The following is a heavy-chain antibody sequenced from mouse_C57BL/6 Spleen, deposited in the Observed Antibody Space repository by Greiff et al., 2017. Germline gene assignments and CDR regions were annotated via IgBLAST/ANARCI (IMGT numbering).Heavy chain of an antibody. D-gene: IGHD1-1*01. Sequence: SGPELVKPGASVTLSCKASGYSFTGYYMNWVKQSPERSLEWSGEFNPSTGGTTYNQKFKTKATLTVDKSSSTAYMQLMSLTSEDSAVYYCARTATVVDFDFWGTGTTLTVSS. CDR2: FNPSTGGT. V-gene: IGHV1-42*01. CDR3: ARTATVVDFDF. J-gene: IGHJ1*03. CDR1: GYSFTGYY.